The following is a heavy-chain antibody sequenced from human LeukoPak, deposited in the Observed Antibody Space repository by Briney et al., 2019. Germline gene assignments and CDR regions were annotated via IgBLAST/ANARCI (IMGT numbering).Heavy chain of an antibody. CDR3: AAARRDGYNVDY. J-gene: IGHJ4*02. CDR1: GYTFTSFA. V-gene: IGHV1-3*01. CDR2: INAGNGNT. Sequence: ASVKVSCKASGYTFTSFAMHWVRQAPGQRLEWMGWINAGNGNTKYSQKFQGRVTITRDTSTSTAYMELSSLRSEDTAIYYCAAARRDGYNVDYWGQGTLVTVSS. D-gene: IGHD5-24*01.